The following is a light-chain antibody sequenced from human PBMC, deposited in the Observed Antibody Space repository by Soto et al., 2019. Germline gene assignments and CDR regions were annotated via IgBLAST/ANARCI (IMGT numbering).Light chain of an antibody. CDR1: SSDVGGYNY. CDR2: DVS. CDR3: CSYTTSSTLL. Sequence: QSVLTQPASVSGSPGQSITISCTGTSSDVGGYNYVSWYQQHPGKAPKLMICDVSNRPSGISNRFSGSKSGNTASLTISGLQAEDEADYYCCSYTTSSTLLFGGGTKLTVL. V-gene: IGLV2-14*01. J-gene: IGLJ2*01.